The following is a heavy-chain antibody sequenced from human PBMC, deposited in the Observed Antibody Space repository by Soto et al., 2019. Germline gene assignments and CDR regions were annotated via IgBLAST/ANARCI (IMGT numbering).Heavy chain of an antibody. V-gene: IGHV4-59*01. D-gene: IGHD6-13*01. Sequence: SETLSLTCTVSGGSISSYYWSWIRQPPGKGLEWIGYIYYSGSTNYNPSLKSRVTISVDTSKNQFSLKLSSVTAADTAVYYCARVVAAASGAGFDYWGQGTLVTVSS. CDR2: IYYSGST. CDR3: ARVVAAASGAGFDY. CDR1: GGSISSYY. J-gene: IGHJ4*02.